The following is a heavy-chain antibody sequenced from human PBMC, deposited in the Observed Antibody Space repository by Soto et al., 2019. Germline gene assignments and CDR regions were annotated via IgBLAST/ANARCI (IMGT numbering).Heavy chain of an antibody. V-gene: IGHV3-30-3*02. CDR1: GFTFSGYS. D-gene: IGHD6-19*01. CDR3: AKSHTTSGWYVTTDY. CDR2: VSYDGNDD. Sequence: QVQLVESGGGVVQPGRSQRLSCEASGFTFSGYSMHWVRQAPGKGLEWVAAVSYDGNDDYYVDSVKGRFTISRDNSKNSLYLQMNSLRAEDTALYYCAKSHTTSGWYVTTDYWGQGTRVTVSS. J-gene: IGHJ4*02.